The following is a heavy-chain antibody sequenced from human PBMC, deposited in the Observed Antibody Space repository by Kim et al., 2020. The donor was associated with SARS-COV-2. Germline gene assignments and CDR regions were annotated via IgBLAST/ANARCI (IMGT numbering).Heavy chain of an antibody. CDR3: AQPSSYGDYEH. J-gene: IGHJ4*02. CDR1: GFTFNTYA. V-gene: IGHV3-23*01. Sequence: GGSLRLSCAASGFTFNTYALAWVRQAPDKGLEWVSTISASGGDTYHPDSEEGRFTVTRDNSKNTLYLPMDSLRAEDTALYYCAQPSSYGDYEHWGQGTLVTVSS. CDR2: ISASGGDT. D-gene: IGHD4-17*01.